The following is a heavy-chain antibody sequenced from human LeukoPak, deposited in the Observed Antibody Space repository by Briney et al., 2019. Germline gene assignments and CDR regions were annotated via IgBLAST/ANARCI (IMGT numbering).Heavy chain of an antibody. CDR1: GFTFSDHY. V-gene: IGHV3-72*01. CDR3: TRGNTPKTSGAFDI. J-gene: IGHJ3*02. Sequence: GGSLRLSCAASGFTFSDHYMDWVRQAPGKGLEWVGRIRNKARSYTTEYAASVKGRFTISRDDSRNSLHLQMNSLKTEDTAVYYCTRGNTPKTSGAFDIWGQGTIVTVSS. CDR2: IRNKARSYTT. D-gene: IGHD3-10*01.